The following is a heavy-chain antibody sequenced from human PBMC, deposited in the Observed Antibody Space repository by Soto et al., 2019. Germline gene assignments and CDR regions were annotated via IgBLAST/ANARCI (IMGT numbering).Heavy chain of an antibody. V-gene: IGHV1-2*02. Sequence: ASVKVSCKACGYTFTGYYMHWVRQAPGQGLEWMGWINPNSGGTNYAQKFQGRVTMTRDTSISTAYMELSRLRSDDTAVYYCARGDFWSGYSSVDYWGQGTLVTVSS. CDR2: INPNSGGT. J-gene: IGHJ4*02. CDR1: GYTFTGYY. D-gene: IGHD3-3*01. CDR3: ARGDFWSGYSSVDY.